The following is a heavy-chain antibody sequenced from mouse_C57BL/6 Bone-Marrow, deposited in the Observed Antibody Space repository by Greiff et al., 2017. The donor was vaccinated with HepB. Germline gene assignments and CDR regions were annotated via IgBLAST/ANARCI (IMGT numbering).Heavy chain of an antibody. CDR3: ARAPYIYYAMDY. J-gene: IGHJ4*01. D-gene: IGHD1-3*01. V-gene: IGHV5-4*03. CDR1: GFTFSSYA. CDR2: ISDGGSYT. Sequence: EVMLVASGGGLVKPGGSLKLSCAASGFTFSSYAMSWVRQTPEKRLEWVATISDGGSYTYYPDNVKGRFTISRDNAKNNLYLQMSHLKSEDTAMYYCARAPYIYYAMDYWGQGTSVTVSS.